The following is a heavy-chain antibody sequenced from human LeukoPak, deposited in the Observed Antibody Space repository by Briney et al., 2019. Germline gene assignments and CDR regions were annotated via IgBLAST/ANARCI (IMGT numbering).Heavy chain of an antibody. V-gene: IGHV3-7*01. J-gene: IGHJ4*02. CDR1: GFTFFNYW. CDR3: ARDVDYANPRHDY. D-gene: IGHD4/OR15-4a*01. CDR2: IDLEGSQR. Sequence: GGSLRLSCAASGFTFFNYWMSWVRQAPGKGLEWVAHIDLEGSQRFYVDSLKGRFTISRDNANNLVYLQMNSLRAEDTAVYYCARDVDYANPRHDYWGQGTLVTVSS.